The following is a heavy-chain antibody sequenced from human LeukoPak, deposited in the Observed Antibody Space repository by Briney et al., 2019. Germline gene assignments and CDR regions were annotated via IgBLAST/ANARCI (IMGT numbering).Heavy chain of an antibody. CDR2: IYYSGST. J-gene: IGHJ4*02. D-gene: IGHD5-24*01. CDR1: GGSISSSSYY. Sequence: SETLSLTCTVPGGSISSSSYYWGWIRQPPGKGLEWIGSIYYSGSTYYNPSLKSRVTISVDTSKNQFSLKLSSVTAADTAVYYCARGRWRWLQLRGHYFDYWGQGTLVTVSS. V-gene: IGHV4-39*07. CDR3: ARGRWRWLQLRGHYFDY.